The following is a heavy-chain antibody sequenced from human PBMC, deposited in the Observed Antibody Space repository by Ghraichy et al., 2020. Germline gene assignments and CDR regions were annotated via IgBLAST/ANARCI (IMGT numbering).Heavy chain of an antibody. CDR2: IFPISGTT. CDR1: GGTFSNYA. CDR3: AIPAATGTN. V-gene: IGHV1-69*13. D-gene: IGHD6-13*01. Sequence: SVKVSCKASGGTFSNYAISWVRQAPGQGLEWMGGIFPISGTTNYGQKFQGRVTITADGSTSTTYMELSSLRSDDTAVYYCAIPAATGTNWGQGTLVTVSS. J-gene: IGHJ4*02.